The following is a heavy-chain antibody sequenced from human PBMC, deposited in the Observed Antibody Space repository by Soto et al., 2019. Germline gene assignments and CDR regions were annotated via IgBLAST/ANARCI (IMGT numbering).Heavy chain of an antibody. CDR3: ARREIQGPIDY. J-gene: IGHJ4*02. CDR1: GYSISSSNW. V-gene: IGHV4-28*01. D-gene: IGHD1-26*01. Sequence: QVQLQESGPGLVKPSDTLSLTCAVSGYSISSSNWWGWIRQPPGKGLEWIGYFHYSGTTYYNPSLKSRVTMAVDTSKNQFSLKLTSVTAVDTAVYYCARREIQGPIDYWGQGTLVTVSS. CDR2: FHYSGTT.